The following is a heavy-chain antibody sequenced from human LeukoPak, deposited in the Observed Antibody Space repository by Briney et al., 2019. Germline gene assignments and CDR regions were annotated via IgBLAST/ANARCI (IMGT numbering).Heavy chain of an antibody. D-gene: IGHD6-19*01. CDR3: ATTIAVAGHYFDY. CDR2: ISTSSSTI. V-gene: IGHV3-48*02. CDR1: GSTFSSYG. Sequence: GGSLRLSCAASGSTFSSYGMNWVSQAPGKWLEWVSYISTSSSTIYYADSVRGRFTISRDNARNSLYLKMNSLRDEDTAVYYCATTIAVAGHYFDYWGQGTLVTVSS. J-gene: IGHJ4*02.